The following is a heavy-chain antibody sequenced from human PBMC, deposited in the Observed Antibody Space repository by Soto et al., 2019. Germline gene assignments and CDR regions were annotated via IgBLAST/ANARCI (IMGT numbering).Heavy chain of an antibody. Sequence: ASVKVSCKASGYTFTAYTIHWVRQAPGQSLEWMGWINAANGATKYSEKFQGRVTITRDTSARTAYMDLSSLSSKDTAVYYCARFTYYYDSSGSYYFDYWGQGTLVTVSS. V-gene: IGHV1-3*01. CDR1: GYTFTAYT. CDR2: INAANGAT. J-gene: IGHJ4*02. CDR3: ARFTYYYDSSGSYYFDY. D-gene: IGHD3-22*01.